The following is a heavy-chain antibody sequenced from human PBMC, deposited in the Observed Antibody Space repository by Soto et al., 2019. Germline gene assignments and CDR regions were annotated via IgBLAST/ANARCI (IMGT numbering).Heavy chain of an antibody. CDR2: IIPALGTA. Sequence: QDQLVQYGAEVKKPGSSVKVSCKASGGTFSSHTFSWVRQAPGQGLEWMGRIIPALGTATYAQKFQGRVTITADESATTVYIELNSLRSEDTAVYYCARPDFGDYWYFDLWGRGTLVTVSS. CDR3: ARPDFGDYWYFDL. J-gene: IGHJ2*01. CDR1: GGTFSSHT. V-gene: IGHV1-69*08. D-gene: IGHD4-17*01.